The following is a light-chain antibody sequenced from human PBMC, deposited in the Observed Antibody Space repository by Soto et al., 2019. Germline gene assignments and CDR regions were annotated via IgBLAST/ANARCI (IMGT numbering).Light chain of an antibody. CDR3: QSYDRSLRTYV. CDR2: GNS. Sequence: QSVLTQPPLVSGAPGQRVTISCSGSSSNIGAGYDVNWYRQLPGTAPKLLIYGNSDRPSGVPDRFSGSKSGTSASLAITGLQAEDEADYFCQSYDRSLRTYVFGTATKLTVL. V-gene: IGLV1-40*01. J-gene: IGLJ1*01. CDR1: SSNIGAGYD.